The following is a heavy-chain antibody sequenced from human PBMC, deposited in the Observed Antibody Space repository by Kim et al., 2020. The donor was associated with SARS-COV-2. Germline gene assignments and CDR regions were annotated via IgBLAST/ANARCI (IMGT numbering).Heavy chain of an antibody. CDR3: ARDTTGTTFLDY. J-gene: IGHJ4*02. D-gene: IGHD1-1*01. CDR2: IYYSGST. V-gene: IGHV4-31*03. Sequence: SETLSLTCTVSGGSISSGGYYWSWIRQHPGKGLEWIGYIYYSGSTYYNPSLKSRVTISVDTYKNQFSLKLSSVTAADTAVYYCARDTTGTTFLDYWGQGTLVTVSS. CDR1: GGSISSGGYY.